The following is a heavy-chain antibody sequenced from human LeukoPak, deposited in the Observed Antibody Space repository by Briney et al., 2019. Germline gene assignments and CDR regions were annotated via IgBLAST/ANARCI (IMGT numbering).Heavy chain of an antibody. Sequence: SETLSLTCAVSAASISNYYWSWIRQAPGKGLEWIGYISTSGSTNYNPSLKSRVSISLDTSKNRFSLNLNLVTAADTAVYYCASPRSGYRYTFDYWGQGALVTVSS. CDR2: ISTSGST. CDR3: ASPRSGYRYTFDY. CDR1: AASISNYY. D-gene: IGHD3-22*01. J-gene: IGHJ4*02. V-gene: IGHV4-4*09.